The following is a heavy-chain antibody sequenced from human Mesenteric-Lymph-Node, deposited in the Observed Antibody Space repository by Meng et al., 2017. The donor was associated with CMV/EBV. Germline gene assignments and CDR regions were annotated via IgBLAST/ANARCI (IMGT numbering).Heavy chain of an antibody. J-gene: IGHJ5*01. Sequence: GSLRLSCTVSGGSISGYHWSWIRQPPGKGLEWIGFLYDSGSTNYNPSLKSRVTISVDTSKNQFSLKLSSVTAADTAVYYCARVDFNFWTVYYFDSWGQGTLVTVSS. CDR1: GGSISGYH. CDR2: LYDSGST. CDR3: ARVDFNFWTVYYFDS. V-gene: IGHV4-59*01. D-gene: IGHD3/OR15-3a*01.